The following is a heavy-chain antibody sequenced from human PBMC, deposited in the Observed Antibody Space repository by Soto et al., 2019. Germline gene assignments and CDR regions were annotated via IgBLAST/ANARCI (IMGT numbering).Heavy chain of an antibody. J-gene: IGHJ4*02. CDR2: ISTSGNSI. V-gene: IGHV3-48*03. CDR1: GFTFSSYE. D-gene: IGHD2-21*02. CDR3: AREDINCGGDCFSL. Sequence: QPGGSLRLSCAASGFTFSSYEMNWVRQAPGRGLEWISYISTSGNSIYYADSVRGRFTVSRDSAKNSLYLQMNSLRAEDTAVYYCAREDINCGGDCFSLWGQGTLVTVSS.